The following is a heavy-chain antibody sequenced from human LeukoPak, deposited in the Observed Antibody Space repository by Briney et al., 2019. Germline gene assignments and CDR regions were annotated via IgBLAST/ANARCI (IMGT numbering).Heavy chain of an antibody. CDR2: ISSSSSTI. D-gene: IGHD3-10*01. J-gene: IGHJ5*02. CDR3: ARRGSVGENWFDP. V-gene: IGHV3-48*02. Sequence: GGSLRLSCAASGFTFSSYSMNWVRQAPGKGLEWVSYISSSSSTIYYADSVKGRFTISRDNAKNSLYLQMNSLGDEDTAVYYCARRGSVGENWFDPWGQGTLVTVSS. CDR1: GFTFSSYS.